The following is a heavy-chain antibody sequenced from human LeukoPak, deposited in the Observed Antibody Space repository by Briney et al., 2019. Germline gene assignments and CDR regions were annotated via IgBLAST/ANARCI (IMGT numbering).Heavy chain of an antibody. J-gene: IGHJ4*02. CDR2: ISGSGGST. CDR3: AKDRGLRGSSFDY. Sequence: GGSLRLPCAASGFTFSSYGMSWVRQAPGKGLEWVSAISGSGGSTYYADSVKGRFTISRDNSKNTLYLQMNSLRAEDTAVYYCAKDRGLRGSSFDYWGQGTLVTVSS. V-gene: IGHV3-23*01. D-gene: IGHD3-16*01. CDR1: GFTFSSYG.